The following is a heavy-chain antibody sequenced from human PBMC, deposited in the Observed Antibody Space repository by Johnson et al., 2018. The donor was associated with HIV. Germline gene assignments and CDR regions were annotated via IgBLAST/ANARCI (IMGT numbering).Heavy chain of an antibody. V-gene: IGHV3-30*18. CDR3: AKGGIATRFFDI. CDR2: ISYDGNNK. Sequence: QVQLVEFGGGLVKPGGSLRLSCAASGFTFTNAWMSWVRQAPGKGLEWVAVISYDGNNKYYADSVKGRFTISRDNSKNTLYLQMNSLRAEDTALYYCAKGGIATRFFDIWGQGTMVTVSS. CDR1: GFTFTNAW. J-gene: IGHJ3*02. D-gene: IGHD6-6*01.